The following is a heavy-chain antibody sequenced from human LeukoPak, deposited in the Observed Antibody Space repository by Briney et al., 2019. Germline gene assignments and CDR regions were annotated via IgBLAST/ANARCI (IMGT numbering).Heavy chain of an antibody. CDR3: ARGRKYTSGYRVTELGSGYSDY. CDR1: GFTFSSYS. V-gene: IGHV3-21*04. D-gene: IGHD5-18*01. J-gene: IGHJ4*02. Sequence: PGGSLRLSCAGSGFTFSSYSMNWVRQAPGKGLEWVSSISSSSSYIYYADSVKGRFTISRDNAKNSLYLQMNSLRAEDTAVYYCARGRKYTSGYRVTELGSGYSDYWGRGTLVTVSS. CDR2: ISSSSSYI.